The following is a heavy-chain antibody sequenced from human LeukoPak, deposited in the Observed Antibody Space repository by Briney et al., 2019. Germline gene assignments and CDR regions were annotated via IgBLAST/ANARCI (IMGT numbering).Heavy chain of an antibody. Sequence: SVKVSCQASVGTFSSYAISWVRQAPGQGREWMGGIIPIFGTANYAQKFQGRVTITADEATSTAYMELSSLRSEDTAVYYCASAPAHDSSGYPFDYYYYMDVWGKGTTVTVSS. J-gene: IGHJ6*03. CDR1: VGTFSSYA. D-gene: IGHD3-22*01. CDR3: ASAPAHDSSGYPFDYYYYMDV. V-gene: IGHV1-69*13. CDR2: IIPIFGTA.